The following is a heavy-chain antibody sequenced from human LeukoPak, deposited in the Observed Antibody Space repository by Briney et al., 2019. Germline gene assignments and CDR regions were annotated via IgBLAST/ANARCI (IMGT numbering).Heavy chain of an antibody. J-gene: IGHJ4*02. CDR3: ARHSGASPHYFDY. CDR1: GGSFSGYY. V-gene: IGHV4-34*01. D-gene: IGHD1-26*01. CDR2: INHSGST. Sequence: SETLSLTCAVYGGSFSGYYWSWIRQPPGKGLEWIGEINHSGSTNYNPSLKSRVTISVDTSKNQFSLKLSSVTAADTAIYYCARHSGASPHYFDYWGQGALVTVSS.